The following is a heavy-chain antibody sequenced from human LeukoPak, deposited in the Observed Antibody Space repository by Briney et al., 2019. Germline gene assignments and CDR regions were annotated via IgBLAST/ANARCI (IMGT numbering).Heavy chain of an antibody. Sequence: TGGSLRLSCAASGVTLSSYWMHWVRQAPGKGLECVAVISHDGSKKYYADFVKGRFTISRDNSKNTLYLHMNSLIPEDTAVYFCAKDWKFYYVSGSFFPDNWGQGTLVTVSS. CDR3: AKDWKFYYVSGSFFPDN. V-gene: IGHV3-30*18. J-gene: IGHJ4*02. CDR1: GVTLSSYW. D-gene: IGHD3-10*01. CDR2: ISHDGSKK.